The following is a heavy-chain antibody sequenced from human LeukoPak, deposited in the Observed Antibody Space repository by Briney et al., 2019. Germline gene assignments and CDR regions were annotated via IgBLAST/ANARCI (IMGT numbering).Heavy chain of an antibody. CDR2: IGDSGVVT. CDR3: ARWRAVAPSYHFDY. CDR1: GFTFSGYA. V-gene: IGHV3-23*01. D-gene: IGHD6-19*01. J-gene: IGHJ4*02. Sequence: PGGSLRLSCAASGFTFSGYAMSWVRQAPGKGLEWVSGIGDSGVVTFYADSVKGRFTISRDNSKNTLFLQMSSLRVEDTAVYYCARWRAVAPSYHFDYWGQGTLVTVSS.